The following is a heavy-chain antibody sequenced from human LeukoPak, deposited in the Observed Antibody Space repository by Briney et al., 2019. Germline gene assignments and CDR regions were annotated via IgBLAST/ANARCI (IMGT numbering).Heavy chain of an antibody. CDR3: ARDVGEGYCSGGSCSDY. Sequence: ASVKVSXKASGYTFTNYAISWVRQAPGQGLEWMGWISGYNGKTNYAQKLQGRVTMTTDTSTSTVYMDLRSLRSDDTAVYYCARDVGEGYCSGGSCSDYWGQGTLVTVSS. V-gene: IGHV1-18*01. J-gene: IGHJ4*02. CDR2: ISGYNGKT. D-gene: IGHD2-15*01. CDR1: GYTFTNYA.